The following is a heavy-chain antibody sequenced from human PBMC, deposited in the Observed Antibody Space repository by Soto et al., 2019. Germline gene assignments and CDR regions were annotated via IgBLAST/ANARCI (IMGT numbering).Heavy chain of an antibody. V-gene: IGHV1-18*01. D-gene: IGHD1-26*01. CDR3: ARDFLLGGIVGASSP. CDR1: GYTFTSYG. CDR2: ISAYNGNT. J-gene: IGHJ5*02. Sequence: QVQLVQSGAEVKKPGASVKVSCKASGYTFTSYGISWVRQAPGQGLEWMGWISAYNGNTNYAQKLQGRVTMTTDTSTSADYMELRSLRADDTAVYYCARDFLLGGIVGASSPWGQGTLVTVSS.